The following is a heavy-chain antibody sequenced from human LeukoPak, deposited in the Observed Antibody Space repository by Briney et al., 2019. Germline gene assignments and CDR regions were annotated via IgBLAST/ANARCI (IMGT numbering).Heavy chain of an antibody. CDR3: ARLSIVVVTDNWFDP. V-gene: IGHV4-34*01. CDR1: GGSFSGYY. J-gene: IGHJ5*02. Sequence: SETLSLTCAVYGGSFSGYYCSWIRQPPGKGLEWIGEINHSGSTNYNPSLKSRVIISVDTSKNQFSLKLSSVTAADTAVYYCARLSIVVVTDNWFDPWGQGTLVTVSS. CDR2: INHSGST. D-gene: IGHD3-22*01.